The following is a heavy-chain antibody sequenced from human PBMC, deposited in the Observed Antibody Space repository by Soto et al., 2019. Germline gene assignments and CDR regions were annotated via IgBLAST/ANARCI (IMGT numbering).Heavy chain of an antibody. CDR3: AGTLRSSSFDY. V-gene: IGHV3-53*02. CDR2: LSSGGGT. CDR1: GFTVSNNY. J-gene: IGHJ4*02. Sequence: EVQMVQTGGGLIQPGGSLRLSCAASGFTVSNNYMAWVRQAPGKGLGWVSVLSSGGGTYYADSVRGRFTISRDSFSNTLFLQMDSLRADDTAVYYCAGTLRSSSFDYWGQGTLVTVSS. D-gene: IGHD6-6*01.